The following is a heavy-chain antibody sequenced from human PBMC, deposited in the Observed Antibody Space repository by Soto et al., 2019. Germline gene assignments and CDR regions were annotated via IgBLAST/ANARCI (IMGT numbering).Heavy chain of an antibody. CDR1: GDSISSYH. CDR3: ATELTVAATGWFDP. Sequence: SETLSLTLTVSGDSISSYHWSWIRQPAGKGLEWIGRINTSGSTNYNPSLKSRVTLSLDTSKNQFSLKLRSVTAADTAVYYCATELTVAATGWFDPWGQGTLVTVSS. D-gene: IGHD6-19*01. CDR2: INTSGST. J-gene: IGHJ5*02. V-gene: IGHV4-4*07.